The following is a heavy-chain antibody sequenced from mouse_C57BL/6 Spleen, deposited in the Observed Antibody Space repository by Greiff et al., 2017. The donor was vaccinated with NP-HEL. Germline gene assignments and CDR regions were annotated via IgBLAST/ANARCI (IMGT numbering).Heavy chain of an antibody. J-gene: IGHJ2*01. V-gene: IGHV1-80*01. CDR2: IYPGDGDT. CDR1: GYAFSSYW. Sequence: VQLMESGAELVKPGASVKISCKASGYAFSSYWMNWVKQRPGKGLEWIGQIYPGDGDTNYNGKFKGKATLTADKSSSTAYMQLSSLTSEASAVYICARGGGKFLFEYWGQGTTLTVSS. D-gene: IGHD2-1*01. CDR3: ARGGGKFLFEY.